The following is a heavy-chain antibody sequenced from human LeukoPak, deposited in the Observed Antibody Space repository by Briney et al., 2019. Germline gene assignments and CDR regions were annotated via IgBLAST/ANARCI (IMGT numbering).Heavy chain of an antibody. D-gene: IGHD3-9*01. J-gene: IGHJ4*02. V-gene: IGHV4-59*01. CDR1: GGSISSYY. CDR2: THKTGST. Sequence: PSETLSLTCTVSGGSISSYYWSWIRQPPGKGLEWIGYTHKTGSTSYNPSLKSRVTILVDTSTNQFSLRLRSVTAADTAVHYCARSLMYYDIFSGYSPQNFDYWGQGTLVTVSS. CDR3: ARSLMYYDIFSGYSPQNFDY.